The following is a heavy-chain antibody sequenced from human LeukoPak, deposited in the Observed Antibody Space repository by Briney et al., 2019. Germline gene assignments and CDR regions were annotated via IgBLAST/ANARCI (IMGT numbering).Heavy chain of an antibody. J-gene: IGHJ4*02. V-gene: IGHV1-69*06. D-gene: IGHD1-26*01. Sequence: SVKVSCKASGGTFSSYAISWVRQAPGQGLEWMGGIIPIFGTANYAQKFQGRVTITADKSTSTAYMELSSLRSEDTAVYYCARWEEDGHYFDYWGERPLVSVSS. CDR3: ARWEEDGHYFDY. CDR2: IIPIFGTA. CDR1: GGTFSSYA.